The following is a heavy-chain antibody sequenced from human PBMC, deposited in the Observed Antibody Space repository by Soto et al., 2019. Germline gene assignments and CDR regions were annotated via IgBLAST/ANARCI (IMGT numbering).Heavy chain of an antibody. J-gene: IGHJ4*02. CDR2: ISWNSGSI. CDR3: AKGSKYDVLTGFDY. V-gene: IGHV3-9*01. CDR1: EFTFDDYA. D-gene: IGHD3-9*01. Sequence: EVQLVESGGGLVQPGRSLRLSCAASEFTFDDYAMHWVRQAPGKGLEWVSGISWNSGSIGYADSVKGRFSISRDNAKNSLYLQMNSLRAEDTALYYCAKGSKYDVLTGFDYWGQGTLVTVSS.